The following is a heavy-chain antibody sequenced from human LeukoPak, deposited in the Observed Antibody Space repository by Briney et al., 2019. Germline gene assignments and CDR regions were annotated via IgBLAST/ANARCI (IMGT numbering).Heavy chain of an antibody. D-gene: IGHD4-17*01. CDR2: INHSGST. J-gene: IGHJ1*01. CDR3: ARGRSYFQH. V-gene: IGHV4-34*01. CDR1: GGSFSGYY. Sequence: TSETLSLTCAVYGGSFSGYYWSWIRQPPGKGLEWIGEINHSGSTNYNPSLKSRVTISVDTSKNQFSLKLSSVTAADTAVYYCARGRSYFQHWGQGTLVTVSS.